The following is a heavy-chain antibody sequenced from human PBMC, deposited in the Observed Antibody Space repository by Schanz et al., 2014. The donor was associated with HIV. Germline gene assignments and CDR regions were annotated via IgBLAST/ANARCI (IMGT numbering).Heavy chain of an antibody. CDR2: IIPLSGTP. V-gene: IGHV1-69*01. Sequence: QVQLVQSGAEVKKPGSSVKVSCKASGGTSSIYAISWVRQAPGQGLEWMGGIIPLSGTPFYAQKFQGRATITADESTSTVYMELRSLRSEDTAVYYCARDLGGDFWSSQGGLDPWGQGTLVTVSS. D-gene: IGHD3-3*01. CDR3: ARDLGGDFWSSQGGLDP. CDR1: GGTSSIYA. J-gene: IGHJ5*02.